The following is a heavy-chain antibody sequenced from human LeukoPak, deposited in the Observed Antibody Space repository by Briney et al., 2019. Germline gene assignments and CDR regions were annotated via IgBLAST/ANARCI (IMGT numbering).Heavy chain of an antibody. CDR1: GFTFGFYS. CDR3: ARGSSSGWYTDYYYCGMDV. CDR2: ISCSRSYQ. D-gene: IGHD6-19*01. Sequence: GGSLRLSCAASGFTFGFYSMNWIRQAPGKGLEWVSSISCSRSYQYYASPVKGRFTISRDNAKNSLYLQMSSLRAEDTAVYYGARGSSSGWYTDYYYCGMDVWGKGTTVTVSA. J-gene: IGHJ6*04. V-gene: IGHV3-21*01.